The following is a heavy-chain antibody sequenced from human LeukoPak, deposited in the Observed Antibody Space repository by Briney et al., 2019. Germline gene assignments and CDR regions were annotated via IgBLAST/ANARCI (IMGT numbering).Heavy chain of an antibody. CDR1: GGSFTGYY. D-gene: IGHD1-7*01. V-gene: IGHV4-34*01. Sequence: KPSETLSLTCAVYGGSFTGYYWSWIRQPPGKGLEWIGEINHSGSTNYNPSLKSRVTISVDTSKNQFSLKLSSVTAADTAVYYCARGPGGLRNSPNLRTNNHAFDIWGQETMVTVSS. CDR2: INHSGST. J-gene: IGHJ3*02. CDR3: ARGPGGLRNSPNLRTNNHAFDI.